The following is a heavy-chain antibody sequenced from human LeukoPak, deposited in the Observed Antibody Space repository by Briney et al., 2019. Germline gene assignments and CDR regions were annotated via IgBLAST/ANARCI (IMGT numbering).Heavy chain of an antibody. CDR2: IYYSGST. J-gene: IGHJ6*02. CDR3: ARVSGYYDILTGYYYYGMDV. D-gene: IGHD3-9*01. CDR1: GGSISSYY. V-gene: IGHV4-59*01. Sequence: SETLSLTCTVSGGSISSYYWSWIRQPPGKGLEWIGYIYYSGSTNYNPSLKSRVTMSVDTSKNQFSLKLSSVTAADTAVYYCARVSGYYDILTGYYYYGMDVWGQGTTVTVSS.